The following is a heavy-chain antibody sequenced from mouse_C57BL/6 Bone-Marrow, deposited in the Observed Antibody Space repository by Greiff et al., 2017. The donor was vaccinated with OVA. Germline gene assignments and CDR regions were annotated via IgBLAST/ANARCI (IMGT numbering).Heavy chain of an antibody. D-gene: IGHD2-5*01. Sequence: QVQLQPSGAELVRPGASVTLSCKASGYTFTDYEMHWVKQTPVHGLEWIGAIDPETGGTASNQKFKGKAILTADKSSSTAYMELRSLTSEDSAVYYCTRGYSNYYAMDYWGQGTSVTVSS. CDR2: IDPETGGT. J-gene: IGHJ4*01. CDR3: TRGYSNYYAMDY. CDR1: GYTFTDYE. V-gene: IGHV1-15*01.